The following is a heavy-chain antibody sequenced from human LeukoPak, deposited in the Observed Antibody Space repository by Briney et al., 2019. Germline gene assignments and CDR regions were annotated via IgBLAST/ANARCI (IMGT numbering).Heavy chain of an antibody. J-gene: IGHJ6*02. V-gene: IGHV4-34*01. CDR1: GGSFSGYY. D-gene: IGHD6-19*01. CDR2: INHRGVT. CDR3: AGINAASSGWPGEHYYIMDV. Sequence: SETLSLTCAVYGGSFSGYYWSWIRQPPGKGLEWVGEINHRGVTNYSPPLKSRVTISMDTSKNQFSLKLNSVTAADTAAYYCAGINAASSGWPGEHYYIMDVWGQGTPVTVSS.